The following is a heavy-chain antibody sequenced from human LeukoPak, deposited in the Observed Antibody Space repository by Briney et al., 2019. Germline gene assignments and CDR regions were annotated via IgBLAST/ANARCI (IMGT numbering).Heavy chain of an antibody. J-gene: IGHJ4*02. CDR3: ARVDCSSTSCYRGDFDY. CDR1: GDSVSSNSAA. Sequence: SQTLSLTCAISGDSVSSNSAAWNWIRQSPSRGLEWLGRTYYRSKWYNDYAVSVKSRITINPDTSKNQFSLQLNSVTPEDTAVYYCARVDCSSTSCYRGDFDYWGQGTLVTVSS. D-gene: IGHD2-2*01. V-gene: IGHV6-1*01. CDR2: TYYRSKWYN.